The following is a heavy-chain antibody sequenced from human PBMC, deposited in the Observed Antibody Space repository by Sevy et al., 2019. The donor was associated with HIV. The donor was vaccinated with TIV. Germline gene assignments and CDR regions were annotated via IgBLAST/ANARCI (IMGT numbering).Heavy chain of an antibody. CDR2: ISAYNGNT. D-gene: IGHD1-26*01. J-gene: IGHJ3*02. CDR3: ARDDGSDYDAAGAFDI. CDR1: GYTFTSYG. V-gene: IGHV1-18*01. Sequence: ASVKVSCKASGYTFTSYGISWVRQAPGQGLEWMGWISAYNGNTNYTQKLQGRVTMTTDTSTSTAYMELRSLRSDDTAVYYCARDDGSDYDAAGAFDIWGQGTMVTVS.